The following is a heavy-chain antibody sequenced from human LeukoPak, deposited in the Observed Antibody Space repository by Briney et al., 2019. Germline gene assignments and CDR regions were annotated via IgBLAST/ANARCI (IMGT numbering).Heavy chain of an antibody. CDR3: ARTGSGWYDNWFDP. CDR1: GYTFTGYY. CDR2: INPNSGGT. D-gene: IGHD6-19*01. Sequence: GASVKDSCKASGYTFTGYYMHWVRQAPGQGLEWMGWINPNSGGTNYAQKFQGRVTMTRDTSISTAYMELSRLRSDDTAVYYCARTGSGWYDNWFDPWGQGTLVTVSS. V-gene: IGHV1-2*02. J-gene: IGHJ5*02.